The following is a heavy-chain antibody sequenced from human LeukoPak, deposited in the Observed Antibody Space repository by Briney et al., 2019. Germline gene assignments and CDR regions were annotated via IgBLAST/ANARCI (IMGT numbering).Heavy chain of an antibody. D-gene: IGHD3-22*01. Sequence: PGGSLRLSCAASGFTFSRFWMHWVRQAPGKGLEWVSSISSSSSYIYYADSVKGRFTISRDNAKNSLYLQMNSLRAEDTAVYYCARKGYYDSSGYYFTYGMDVWGQGTTVTVSS. V-gene: IGHV3-21*01. CDR2: ISSSSSYI. J-gene: IGHJ6*02. CDR3: ARKGYYDSSGYYFTYGMDV. CDR1: GFTFSRFW.